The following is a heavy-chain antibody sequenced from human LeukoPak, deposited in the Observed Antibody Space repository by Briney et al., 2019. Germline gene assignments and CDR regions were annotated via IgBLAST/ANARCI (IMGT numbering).Heavy chain of an antibody. CDR1: GGSISSYY. V-gene: IGHV4-34*01. CDR3: ARAYRGSSWNTPFQREPHYEPYYMDV. CDR2: INHSGST. J-gene: IGHJ6*03. D-gene: IGHD6-13*01. Sequence: SSETLSLTCNVSGGSISSYYWSWIRQPPGKGLEWIGEINHSGSTNYNPSLKSRVTISVDTSKNQFSLKLSSVTAADTAVYYRARAYRGSSWNTPFQREPHYEPYYMDVWGKGTTVTISS.